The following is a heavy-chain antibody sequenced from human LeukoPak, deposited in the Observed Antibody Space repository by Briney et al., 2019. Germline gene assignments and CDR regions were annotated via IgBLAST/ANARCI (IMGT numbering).Heavy chain of an antibody. CDR2: ISGSGGST. CDR3: AKRGYCSGGSCAYYYYYAMDV. Sequence: PGGSLRLSCAASGFTFSSYAMSWVRQAPGKGLEWVSAISGSGGSTYYADSVKGRFTISRDNSKNTLYLQMNSLRAEDTAVYYCAKRGYCSGGSCAYYYYYAMDVRGQGTTVAASS. D-gene: IGHD2-15*01. J-gene: IGHJ6*02. CDR1: GFTFSSYA. V-gene: IGHV3-23*01.